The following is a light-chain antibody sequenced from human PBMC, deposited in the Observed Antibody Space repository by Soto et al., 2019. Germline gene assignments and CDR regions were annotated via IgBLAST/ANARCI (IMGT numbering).Light chain of an antibody. CDR1: SSDVGNYNY. Sequence: QSALTQPPSASGSPGQSVTISCTGTSSDVGNYNYVSWYQQYPGKVPKLMIYEVNKRPSGVPDRFSGSKSGNTASLTVSGLQAEDGADYYCRSYAGSNKVFGGGTKVTVL. CDR2: EVN. J-gene: IGLJ3*02. V-gene: IGLV2-8*01. CDR3: RSYAGSNKV.